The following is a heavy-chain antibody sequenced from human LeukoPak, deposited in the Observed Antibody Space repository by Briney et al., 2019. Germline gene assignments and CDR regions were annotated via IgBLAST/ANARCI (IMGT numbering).Heavy chain of an antibody. CDR2: INHSGST. D-gene: IGHD2-15*01. J-gene: IGHJ6*03. V-gene: IGHV4-34*01. CDR1: GGSFSGYY. CDR3: ARDRGGVTYSPPGIYYYYYYMDV. Sequence: SETLSLTCAVYGGSFSGYYWSWIRQPPGKGLEWIGEINHSGSTNYNPSLKSRVTISVDTSKNQFSLKLSSVTAADTAVYYCARDRGGVTYSPPGIYYYYYYMDVWGKGTTVTVSS.